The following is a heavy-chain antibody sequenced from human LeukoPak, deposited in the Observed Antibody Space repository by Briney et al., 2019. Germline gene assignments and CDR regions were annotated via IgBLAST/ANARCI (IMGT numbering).Heavy chain of an antibody. Sequence: ASVKVSCKASGYTFTSYDIHWVRQATGQGLEWMGWMNPNSGNTGYAQKFQGRVTMTRNTSISTAYMELSSLRSEDTAVYYCARGPNTGYCSSTSCYAFDIWGQGTMVTVSS. V-gene: IGHV1-8*01. J-gene: IGHJ3*02. CDR2: MNPNSGNT. D-gene: IGHD2-2*01. CDR3: ARGPNTGYCSSTSCYAFDI. CDR1: GYTFTSYD.